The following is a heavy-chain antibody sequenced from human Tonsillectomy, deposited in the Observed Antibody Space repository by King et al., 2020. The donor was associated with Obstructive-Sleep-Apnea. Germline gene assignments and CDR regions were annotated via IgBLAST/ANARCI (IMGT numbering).Heavy chain of an antibody. J-gene: IGHJ3*02. CDR1: GASISSYC. CDR3: ARGTAIVGATSRAFDI. V-gene: IGHV4-4*07. D-gene: IGHD1-26*01. CDR2: MYTSGST. Sequence: VQLQESGPGLVKPSETLSLTCTVSGASISSYCWSWIRQSAGKGLEWIGLMYTSGSTNYNPSLQSRVTMSGDTSKNQFSLKLNSVTAADTAVYYCARGTAIVGATSRAFDIWGQGTKVTVSS.